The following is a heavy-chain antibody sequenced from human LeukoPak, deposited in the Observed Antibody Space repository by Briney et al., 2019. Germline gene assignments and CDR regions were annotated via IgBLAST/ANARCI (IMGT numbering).Heavy chain of an antibody. D-gene: IGHD6-6*01. CDR2: ISGSGGST. Sequence: GGSLRLSCAASGFTFSSYAMSWVRQAPGEGREWVSAISGSGGSTYYADSVKGRFTISRDNSKNTLYLQMNSLRAEDTAVYYCAKDLFPTIAARLWDYWGQGTLVTVSS. CDR1: GFTFSSYA. V-gene: IGHV3-23*01. CDR3: AKDLFPTIAARLWDY. J-gene: IGHJ4*02.